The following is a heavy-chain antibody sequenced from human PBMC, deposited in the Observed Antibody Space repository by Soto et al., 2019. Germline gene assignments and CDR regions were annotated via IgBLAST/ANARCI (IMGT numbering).Heavy chain of an antibody. CDR2: IGSSSRTI. CDR1: GFSFSSYS. J-gene: IGHJ4*02. Sequence: GVLRLSCAASGFSFSSYSMNWVRQAPGKGLEWVSYIGSSSRTIYYADSVKGRFTISRDNAKNALYLQMNSLRDEDTAVYYCARGLSGYDSGFDYWGQGTLVTVSS. V-gene: IGHV3-48*02. CDR3: ARGLSGYDSGFDY. D-gene: IGHD5-12*01.